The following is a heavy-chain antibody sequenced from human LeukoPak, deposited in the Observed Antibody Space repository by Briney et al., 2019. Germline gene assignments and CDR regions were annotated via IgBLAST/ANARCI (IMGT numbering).Heavy chain of an antibody. J-gene: IGHJ5*02. CDR1: GGSISSSSYS. D-gene: IGHD5-24*01. V-gene: IGHV4-61*01. CDR3: ARAPFRDWGAESWFDP. CDR2: IYYSGST. Sequence: PSETLSLTCTVSGGSISSSSYSWSWIRQPPGKGLEWIGYIYYSGSTNYNPSLKSRVTISVDTSKNQFSLKLSSVTAADTAVYYCARAPFRDWGAESWFDPWGQGTLVTVSS.